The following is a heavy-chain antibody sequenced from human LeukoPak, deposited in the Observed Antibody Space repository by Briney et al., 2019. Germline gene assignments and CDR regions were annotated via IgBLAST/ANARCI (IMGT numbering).Heavy chain of an antibody. D-gene: IGHD6-19*01. CDR3: ARSLAVAGTTWGYYFDY. CDR2: IYYSGST. J-gene: IGHJ4*02. CDR1: GGSISSYY. Sequence: SGTLSLTCTVSGGSISSYYWSWIRQPPGKGLEWIGYIYYSGSTNYNPSLKSRVTISVDTSKNQFSLKLSSVTAADTAVYYCARSLAVAGTTWGYYFDYWGQGTLVTVSS. V-gene: IGHV4-59*01.